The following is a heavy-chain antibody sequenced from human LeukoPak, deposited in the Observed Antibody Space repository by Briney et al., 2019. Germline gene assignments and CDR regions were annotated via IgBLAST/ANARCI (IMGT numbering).Heavy chain of an antibody. Sequence: SETLSLTCTVSNGAMSTYYWNWIRQSPEKGLEWIGYIHYSGRTNYNPSLKSRLSMSIDTSKNQFSLSLSSVTAADTAVYFCAKTPDLQLSFPQFDSWGQGTLVTVSS. J-gene: IGHJ4*02. D-gene: IGHD3-16*02. V-gene: IGHV4-59*01. CDR2: IHYSGRT. CDR3: AKTPDLQLSFPQFDS. CDR1: NGAMSTYY.